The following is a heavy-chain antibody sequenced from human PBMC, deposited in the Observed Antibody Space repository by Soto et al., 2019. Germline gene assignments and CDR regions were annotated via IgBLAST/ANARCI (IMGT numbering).Heavy chain of an antibody. CDR2: IRSKANSYAT. Sequence: EVQLVESGGGLVQPGGSLKLSCAASGFTFSGSAMHWVRQASGKGLEWVGRIRSKANSYATAYAASVKGRFTISRDDSKYTAYLPMNILKTEDTDVYDCNRSHGSSGLPWGQGTLVTVSS. D-gene: IGHD3-22*01. J-gene: IGHJ5*02. V-gene: IGHV3-73*02. CDR3: NRSHGSSGLP. CDR1: GFTFSGSA.